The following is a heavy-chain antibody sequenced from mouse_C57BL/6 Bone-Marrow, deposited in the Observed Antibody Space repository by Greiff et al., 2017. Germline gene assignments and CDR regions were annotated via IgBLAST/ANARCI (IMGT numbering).Heavy chain of an antibody. Sequence: EVHLVESGGGLVQPGGSLKLSCAASGFTFSDYYMYWVRQTPEKRLEWVAYISNGGGSTYYPDTVKGRFTISRDNAKNTLYLQMSRLKSEDTAMYYCARALYDGYPWYFDVWGTGTTVTVSS. D-gene: IGHD2-3*01. CDR3: ARALYDGYPWYFDV. V-gene: IGHV5-12*01. CDR1: GFTFSDYY. CDR2: ISNGGGST. J-gene: IGHJ1*03.